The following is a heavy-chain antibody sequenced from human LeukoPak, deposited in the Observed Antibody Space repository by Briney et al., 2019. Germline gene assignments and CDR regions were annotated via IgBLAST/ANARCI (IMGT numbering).Heavy chain of an antibody. D-gene: IGHD1-26*01. J-gene: IGHJ4*02. Sequence: GGSLRLSCAASGFTFSSYWLHWVRQAPGKGLVWVSRINSDGSSTTYAGSVKGRFTISRDNAKNTLYLQMNSLRGEDTAVYYCARDSHSGNYPWDWGPGTLVTVSS. V-gene: IGHV3-74*01. CDR3: ARDSHSGNYPWD. CDR1: GFTFSSYW. CDR2: INSDGSST.